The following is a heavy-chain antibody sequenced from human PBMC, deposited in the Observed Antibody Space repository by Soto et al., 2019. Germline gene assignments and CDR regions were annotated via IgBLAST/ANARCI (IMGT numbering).Heavy chain of an antibody. Sequence: QVQLKQSGPGLVRPSGTLSLTCRVSGTSISSSYWWAWVRQYPGKGLEWIGEIYHNGITKYNPSLKSRVSMSIDKSNNQFSLKLTSVTSADTAVYYCATVPPRIVVVLAEFPTWCQGTLVTVSS. CDR3: ATVPPRIVVVLAEFPT. V-gene: IGHV4-4*02. CDR1: GTSISSSYW. J-gene: IGHJ4*02. D-gene: IGHD2-21*01. CDR2: IYHNGIT.